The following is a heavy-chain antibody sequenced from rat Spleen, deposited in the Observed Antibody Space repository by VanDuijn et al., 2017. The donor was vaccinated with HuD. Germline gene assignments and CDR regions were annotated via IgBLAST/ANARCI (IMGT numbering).Heavy chain of an antibody. J-gene: IGHJ2*01. Sequence: EVQLAESGGGLVQPGRSLKLSCAASGFTFSSYWMYWVRQAPGKGLEWVSSISNDGVKTYYPDSVKGRFTISRDNAESIVYLQMNSLKSEDTATYYCAVAGYGYWGQGVMVTVSS. CDR2: ISNDGVKT. V-gene: IGHV5-58*01. D-gene: IGHD1-7*01. CDR1: GFTFSSYW. CDR3: AVAGYGY.